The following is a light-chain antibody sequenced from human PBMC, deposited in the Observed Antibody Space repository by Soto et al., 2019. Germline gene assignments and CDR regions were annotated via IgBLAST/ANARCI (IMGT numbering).Light chain of an antibody. CDR1: SSDVGGYNY. CDR3: TSYTSTRHRYVV. CDR2: EVS. Sequence: QSALTQPASVSGSPGQSITISCTGTSSDVGGYNYVSWYQQHPGKAPKLMIYEVSNRPSGVSNRCSGSKSGNTASLTISGLQAEDEADYYCTSYTSTRHRYVVFGGGTKLTVL. V-gene: IGLV2-14*01. J-gene: IGLJ2*01.